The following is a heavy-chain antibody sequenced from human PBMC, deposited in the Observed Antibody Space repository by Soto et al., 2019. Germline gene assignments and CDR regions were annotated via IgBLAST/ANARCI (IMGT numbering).Heavy chain of an antibody. J-gene: IGHJ4*02. Sequence: SETLSLTCTVSGGSISSSSYYWGWIRQPPGKGLEWIGSIYYSGSTYYNPSLKSRVTISVDTSKNQFSLKLSSVTAADTAVYYCARHVGGQGWLDPLYFDYWGQGTLVTVSS. D-gene: IGHD6-19*01. V-gene: IGHV4-39*01. CDR3: ARHVGGQGWLDPLYFDY. CDR1: GGSISSSSYY. CDR2: IYYSGST.